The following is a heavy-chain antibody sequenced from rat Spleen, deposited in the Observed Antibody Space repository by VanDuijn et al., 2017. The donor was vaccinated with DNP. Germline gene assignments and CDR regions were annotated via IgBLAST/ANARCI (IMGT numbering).Heavy chain of an antibody. CDR2: IFYDGTST. Sequence: EVQLVESGGGLVQPGRSLKLSCAASGFTFSDYNMAWVRQAPRKVLEWVATIFYDGTSTYYRDSVKGRFTISRDIAKSTLYLQMDSLRSEDTATYYGARRFWGGHFDSWGQGTLVTVSS. V-gene: IGHV5-7*01. D-gene: IGHD4-6*01. CDR3: ARRFWGGHFDS. J-gene: IGHJ3*01. CDR1: GFTFSDYN.